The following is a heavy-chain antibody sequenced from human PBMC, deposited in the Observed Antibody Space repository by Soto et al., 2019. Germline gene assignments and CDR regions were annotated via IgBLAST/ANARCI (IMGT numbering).Heavy chain of an antibody. CDR2: FYHTGTT. D-gene: IGHD2-2*01. J-gene: IGHJ6*02. CDR1: GDSIKYSSYF. CDR3: GGHTLMVVPAAVDV. Sequence: PSETLSLTCSVSGDSIKYSSYFWGWIRQPPGKGLEWIGSFYHTGTTYYNPSLKSRVNISVDTSQNHFSLRLSSVTAADTAVYYCGGHTLMVVPAAVDVWGPGTTVTVSS. V-gene: IGHV4-39*01.